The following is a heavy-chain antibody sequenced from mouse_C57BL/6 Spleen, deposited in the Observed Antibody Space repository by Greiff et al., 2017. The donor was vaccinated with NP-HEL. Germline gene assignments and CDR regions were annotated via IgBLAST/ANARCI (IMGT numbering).Heavy chain of an antibody. CDR1: GYAFSSSW. CDR2: IYPGDGDT. CDR3: EGYKSPFAY. D-gene: IGHD3-1*01. Sequence: VKLMESGPELVKPGASVKISCKASGYAFSSSWMNWVKQRPGKGLEWIGRIYPGDGDTNYNGKFKGKATLTADKSSSTAYMQLSSLTSEDSAVYFCEGYKSPFAYWGQGTLVTVSA. J-gene: IGHJ3*01. V-gene: IGHV1-82*01.